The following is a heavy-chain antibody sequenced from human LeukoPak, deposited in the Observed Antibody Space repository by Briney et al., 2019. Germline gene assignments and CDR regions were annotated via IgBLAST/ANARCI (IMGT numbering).Heavy chain of an antibody. CDR3: AKDTSNGKYCTNGVCSPFDD. V-gene: IGHV3-23*01. J-gene: IGHJ4*02. CDR2: ISDSGDNT. Sequence: GGSLSLSCSGSAFTCSSYAMSWVRQAPGLGLVGVSVISDSGDNTSHADSVRGRFTISRDNSRNTLYLQMISLRPAHGPVYWCAKDTSNGKYCTNGVCSPFDDWGQGTLVTVSS. D-gene: IGHD2-8*01. CDR1: AFTCSSYA.